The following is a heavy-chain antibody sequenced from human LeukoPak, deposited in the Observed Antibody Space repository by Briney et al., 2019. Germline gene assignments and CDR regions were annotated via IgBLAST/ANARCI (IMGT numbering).Heavy chain of an antibody. CDR3: ARYYYGSSGYYYFDY. CDR1: GFMFTSYW. CDR2: INQDGSAK. Sequence: GGSLRLSCAASGFMFTSYWMSWVRQAPGKGLEWVANINQDGSAKYYVGSVKGRFTISRDNAKNSLSLQMNSLRAEDTAVYFCARYYYGSSGYYYFDYWGQGTLVTVSS. D-gene: IGHD3-22*01. V-gene: IGHV3-7*03. J-gene: IGHJ4*02.